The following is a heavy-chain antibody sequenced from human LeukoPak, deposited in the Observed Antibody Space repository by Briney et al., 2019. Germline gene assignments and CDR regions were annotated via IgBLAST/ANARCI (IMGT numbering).Heavy chain of an antibody. CDR2: ISSSSSYT. CDR1: GFTFSSYT. J-gene: IGHJ5*02. V-gene: IGHV3-21*05. D-gene: IGHD2-15*01. Sequence: GGSLRLSCAASGFTFSSYTMNWVRQAPGKGLEWVSYISSSSSYTNYADSVKGRFTISRDNAKNSLYLQMNSLRAEDTAVYYCARVIGDLGYCSGGSCSSNWFDPWGQGTLVTVSS. CDR3: ARVIGDLGYCSGGSCSSNWFDP.